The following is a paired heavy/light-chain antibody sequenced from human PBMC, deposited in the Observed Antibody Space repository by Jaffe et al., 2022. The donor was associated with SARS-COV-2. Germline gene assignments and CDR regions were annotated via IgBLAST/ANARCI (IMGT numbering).Heavy chain of an antibody. CDR2: IYYTGTT. Sequence: QVQLQESGPGLVKPSETLSLTCTVSGDSITSASHYWGWIRQPPGKALEWIGSIYYTGTTYYDPSLKSRVTLSVDTSKNQFSLKLSSVTAADTAVYYCAKHSGPRYSGSGSFNDWGQGTLVTVSS. CDR3: AKHSGPRYSGSGSFND. J-gene: IGHJ4*02. D-gene: IGHD3-10*01. CDR1: GDSITSASHY. V-gene: IGHV4-39*01.
Light chain of an antibody. Sequence: EIVLTQSPGTLSLSPGERATLSCRASQSVSSTYIAWYQQKPGQAPRLLCSGASIRATGIPDRFSGSGSGTDFTLTISRLEPEDFAVYYCQQYGNSRWTFGQGTKVEIK. CDR1: QSVSSTY. CDR2: GAS. J-gene: IGKJ1*01. V-gene: IGKV3-20*01. CDR3: QQYGNSRWT.